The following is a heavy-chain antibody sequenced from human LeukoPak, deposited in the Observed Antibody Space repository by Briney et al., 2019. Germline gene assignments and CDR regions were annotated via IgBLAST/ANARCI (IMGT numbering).Heavy chain of an antibody. Sequence: TGGSLRLSCAASGFTFSSYAMHWVRQAPGKGLEWVAVISYDGSNKYYADSVKGRFTISRDNSKNTLYLQMNSLRAEDTAVYYCARDHAGATDGHYRGQGTLVTVSP. J-gene: IGHJ4*02. CDR3: ARDHAGATDGHY. CDR2: ISYDGSNK. V-gene: IGHV3-30-3*01. D-gene: IGHD1-26*01. CDR1: GFTFSSYA.